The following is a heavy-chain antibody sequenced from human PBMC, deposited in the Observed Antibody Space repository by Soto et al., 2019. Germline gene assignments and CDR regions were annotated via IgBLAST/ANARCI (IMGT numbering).Heavy chain of an antibody. V-gene: IGHV1-69*04. CDR1: GDKFSSYT. CDR3: AREQSIAAVGSPLYSYYYMDV. J-gene: IGHJ6*03. Sequence: ASVKVSSKASGDKFSSYTISWVRQAPGQGLEWMGRIVSFAGVPIYPQIFQGRITITADSSSSTAYMELTSLTSDDTAVYYCAREQSIAAVGSPLYSYYYMDVWGEGTMVTVSS. D-gene: IGHD6-13*01. CDR2: IVSFAGVP.